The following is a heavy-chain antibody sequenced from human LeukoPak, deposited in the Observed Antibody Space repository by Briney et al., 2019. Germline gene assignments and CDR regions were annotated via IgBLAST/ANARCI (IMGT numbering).Heavy chain of an antibody. V-gene: IGHV4-39*01. D-gene: IGHD3-3*01. CDR3: ARHRLEGDTFDI. Sequence: PSETLSLTCTVSGGSVSSNDYYWGWIRQPPGKGLGWIGSIYYTGSTYYTPSLKSGVTISIDTSKNLFSLNLSSVTAADTAVYYCARHRLEGDTFDIWAKGQWSPSLQ. J-gene: IGHJ3*02. CDR1: GGSVSSNDYY. CDR2: IYYTGST.